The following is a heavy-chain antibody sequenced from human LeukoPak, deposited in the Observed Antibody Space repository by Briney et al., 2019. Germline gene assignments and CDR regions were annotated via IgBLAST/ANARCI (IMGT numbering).Heavy chain of an antibody. Sequence: PSETQSLTCTVSGGSISSYYWSWIRQPPGKGLEWIGYIYYSGSTNYNPSLKSRVTISVDTSKNQFSLKLSSVTAADSAVYYCARTTSSGYYPDYWGQGTLVTVSS. CDR3: ARTTSSGYYPDY. V-gene: IGHV4-59*01. CDR1: GGSISSYY. CDR2: IYYSGST. J-gene: IGHJ4*02. D-gene: IGHD3-22*01.